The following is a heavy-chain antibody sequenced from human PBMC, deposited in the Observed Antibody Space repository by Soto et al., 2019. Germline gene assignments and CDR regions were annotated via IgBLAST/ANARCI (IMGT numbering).Heavy chain of an antibody. V-gene: IGHV4-39*01. CDR3: ARHFVAVVIKGWGY. D-gene: IGHD3-22*01. CDR2: TYYNGNA. J-gene: IGHJ4*02. Sequence: SETLSLTCTVSGGSLDRSNYYWDWIRQPPGKGLEWIGTTYYNGNAYYNPSLKSRVTMSVDTSKNQFSLKLISVTAADTAVYYCARHFVAVVIKGWGYWGQGTLVTVS. CDR1: GGSLDRSNYY.